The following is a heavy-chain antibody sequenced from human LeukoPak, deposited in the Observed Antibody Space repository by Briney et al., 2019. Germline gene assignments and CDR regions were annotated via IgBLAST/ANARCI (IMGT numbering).Heavy chain of an antibody. Sequence: ASVKVSCTVSGYSLTELSTHWVRQAPGKGLEWMGGFDPGSGEIIYEQKFQDRVTMTEDTSTDTAYMELSSLRSEDPALYYCATGTHYDLLPFWGQGTLVTVSS. CDR1: GYSLTELS. J-gene: IGHJ4*02. CDR2: FDPGSGEI. V-gene: IGHV1-24*01. D-gene: IGHD3-9*01. CDR3: ATGTHYDLLPF.